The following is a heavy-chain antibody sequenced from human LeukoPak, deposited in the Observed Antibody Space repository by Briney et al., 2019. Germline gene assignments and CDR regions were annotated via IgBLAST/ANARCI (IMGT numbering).Heavy chain of an antibody. CDR1: GFTLSSYW. CDR2: IKSDGSTT. D-gene: IGHD2-2*01. CDR3: ARDLKEYQLLVGIDP. J-gene: IGHJ5*02. V-gene: IGHV3-74*01. Sequence: GGSLRLSCAASGFTLSSYWMHWVRQAPEKGLVWVSRIKSDGSTTNYADSVKGRFTISRDNAKNTLYLQMNSLRAEDTAVYYCARDLKEYQLLVGIDPWGQGTLVTVSS.